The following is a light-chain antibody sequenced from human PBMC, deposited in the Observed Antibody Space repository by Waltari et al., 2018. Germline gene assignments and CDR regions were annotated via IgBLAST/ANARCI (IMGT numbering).Light chain of an antibody. J-gene: IGKJ1*01. Sequence: EIVLTQSPATLSVSPGERATLSCRASESISSGLAWYQKKPGQAPRLLIYCAPTGATCNPARFQCRWVWTRFHLPISSLQSEDFAVYYCQQYNDWPRTFGQGTKVEIK. CDR2: CAP. CDR1: ESISSG. CDR3: QQYNDWPRT. V-gene: IGKV3-15*01.